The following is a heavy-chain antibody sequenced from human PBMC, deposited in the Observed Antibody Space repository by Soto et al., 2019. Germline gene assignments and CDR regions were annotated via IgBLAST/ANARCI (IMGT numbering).Heavy chain of an antibody. Sequence: ASVNVSCKSSGGTFSSYAISWVRQAPGQGLEWMGGIIPIFGTANYAQKFQGRVTITADESTSTAYMELSSLRSEDTAVYYCARKSPTGRYYYYYYGMDVWGQGTTVTVSS. CDR3: ARKSPTGRYYYYYYGMDV. CDR2: IIPIFGTA. J-gene: IGHJ6*02. V-gene: IGHV1-69*13. CDR1: GGTFSSYA. D-gene: IGHD1-26*01.